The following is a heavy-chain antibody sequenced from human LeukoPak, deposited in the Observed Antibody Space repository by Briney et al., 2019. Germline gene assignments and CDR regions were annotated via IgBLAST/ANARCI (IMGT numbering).Heavy chain of an antibody. CDR3: ARSYYSGSYNY. J-gene: IGHJ4*02. CDR2: IYYSGST. D-gene: IGHD1-26*01. CDR1: GGSISSSSYY. V-gene: IGHV4-39*01. Sequence: PSETLSLTCTVSGGSISSSSYYWGWIRQPPGKGLEWIGSIYYSGSTYYNPSLKSRVTISVDTSKNQFSLKLSSVTAADTAVYYCARSYYSGSYNYLGQGTLVTVSS.